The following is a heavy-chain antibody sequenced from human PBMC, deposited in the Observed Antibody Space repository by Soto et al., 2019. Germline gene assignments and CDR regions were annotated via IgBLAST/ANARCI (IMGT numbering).Heavy chain of an antibody. CDR2: IKQDGSEK. CDR1: GFTFSTYW. Sequence: GGSLRLSCAASGFTFSTYWMTWVRQAPGKGLEWVANIKQDGSEKYYVDSVKGRFTISRDNAKNSLYLQINSLRAEDTAVYFCASFYDTSGFNYRDAFDIWGQGTMVTVSS. V-gene: IGHV3-7*02. D-gene: IGHD3-22*01. CDR3: ASFYDTSGFNYRDAFDI. J-gene: IGHJ3*02.